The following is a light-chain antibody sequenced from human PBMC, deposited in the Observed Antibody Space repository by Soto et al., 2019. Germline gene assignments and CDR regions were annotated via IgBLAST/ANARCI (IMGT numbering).Light chain of an antibody. V-gene: IGLV1-51*01. CDR2: DNN. J-gene: IGLJ2*01. Sequence: QSVLTQPPSVSAAPGQKVTISCYGSSSNIGNNYVSWYQQLPGTAPKLLIYDNNKRPSGIPDRFSGSKSGTSATLGITGLQTGDEADYYCGTWDTGLNVHVVFGGGTKLTVL. CDR1: SSNIGNNY. CDR3: GTWDTGLNVHVV.